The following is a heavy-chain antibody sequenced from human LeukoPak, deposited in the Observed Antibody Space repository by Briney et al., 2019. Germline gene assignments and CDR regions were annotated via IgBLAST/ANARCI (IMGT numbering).Heavy chain of an antibody. CDR1: GGSFSGYY. J-gene: IGHJ5*02. CDR2: INHSGST. V-gene: IGHV4-34*01. Sequence: ASETLSLTCAVYGGSFSGYYWSWIRQPPAKGLEWIGEINHSGSTNYNPSLKSRVTISVDTSKNQFSLKLSSVTAADTAVYYCARWFSSGGNWFDPWGQGTLVTVSS. CDR3: ARWFSSGGNWFDP. D-gene: IGHD6-25*01.